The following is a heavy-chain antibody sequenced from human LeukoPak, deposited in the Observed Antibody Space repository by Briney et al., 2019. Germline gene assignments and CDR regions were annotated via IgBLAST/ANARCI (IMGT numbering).Heavy chain of an antibody. CDR2: ISGSNSYI. CDR1: GFTFSSYW. V-gene: IGHV3-21*01. D-gene: IGHD1-26*01. J-gene: IGHJ4*02. Sequence: GGSLRLSCAASGFTFSSYWMSWVRQAPGKGLEWVSSISGSNSYIYYADSVKGRFTISRDNAKNSLYLQMNSLRAEDTAVYYCARVWYSGSYPVDYWGQGTLVTVSS. CDR3: ARVWYSGSYPVDY.